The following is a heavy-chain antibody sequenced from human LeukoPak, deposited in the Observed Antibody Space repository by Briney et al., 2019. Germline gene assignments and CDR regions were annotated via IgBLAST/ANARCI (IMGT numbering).Heavy chain of an antibody. CDR3: ARYGGTAFDV. V-gene: IGHV3-21*01. CDR2: ISSGSSYI. Sequence: GGSLRLSCAASGFTFSSYNMNWVRQAPGKGLEWVSSISSGSSYIYYADSVKGRFTISRDNAKNSLYLQMNSLRAEDTALYYCARYGGTAFDVWGQGTMVTASS. J-gene: IGHJ3*01. CDR1: GFTFSSYN. D-gene: IGHD4/OR15-4a*01.